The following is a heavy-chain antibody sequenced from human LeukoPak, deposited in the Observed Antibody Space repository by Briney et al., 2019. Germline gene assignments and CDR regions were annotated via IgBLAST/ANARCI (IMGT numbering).Heavy chain of an antibody. Sequence: GGSLRLSCAASGFTFSDYYMSWIRQAPGKGLEWVSYISSSGSTIYYADSVKGRFTISRDNAKNSLYLQMNSLRAEDTAVYYCARFGSSWYPTYYYYYMDVWGKGTTVTVSS. CDR2: ISSSGSTI. J-gene: IGHJ6*03. V-gene: IGHV3-11*04. CDR1: GFTFSDYY. D-gene: IGHD6-13*01. CDR3: ARFGSSWYPTYYYYYMDV.